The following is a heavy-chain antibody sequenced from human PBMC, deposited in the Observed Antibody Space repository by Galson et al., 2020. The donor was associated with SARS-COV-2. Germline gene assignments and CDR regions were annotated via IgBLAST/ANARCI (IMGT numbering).Heavy chain of an antibody. CDR2: IVVGSGNT. J-gene: IGHJ3*02. CDR3: AANHCSSTSCYDAFDI. V-gene: IGHV1-58*02. CDR1: GFTFTSSA. D-gene: IGHD2-2*01. Sequence: KISCKASGFTFTSSAMQWVRQARGQRLEWIGWIVVGSGNTNYAQKFQERVTITRDMSTSTAYMELSSLRSEDTAVYYCAANHCSSTSCYDAFDIWGQGTMVTVSS.